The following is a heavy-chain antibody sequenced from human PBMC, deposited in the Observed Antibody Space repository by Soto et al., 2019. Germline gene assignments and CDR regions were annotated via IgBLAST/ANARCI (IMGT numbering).Heavy chain of an antibody. Sequence: GGSLRLSCAASGFTFSSYWMHWVRQAPGKGLVWVSRINSDGSSTSYADSVKGRFTISRDNAKNTLYLQMNSLRAEDTAVYYCAREYYDILTGEYYYGMDVWGQGTTVTVSS. D-gene: IGHD3-9*01. CDR3: AREYYDILTGEYYYGMDV. V-gene: IGHV3-74*01. J-gene: IGHJ6*02. CDR2: INSDGSST. CDR1: GFTFSSYW.